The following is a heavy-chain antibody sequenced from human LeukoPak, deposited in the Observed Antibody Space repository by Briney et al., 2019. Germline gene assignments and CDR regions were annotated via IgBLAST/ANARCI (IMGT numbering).Heavy chain of an antibody. D-gene: IGHD1-26*01. CDR2: ISHSGST. Sequence: PSETLSLTCAVYGGSFSGYYWSWIRQPPGKGLEWIGEISHSGSTNYNPSLKSRVTISVDTSKNQFSLKLSSVTAADTAVYYCARWGRAGASPFDYWGQGTLVTVSS. J-gene: IGHJ4*02. V-gene: IGHV4-34*01. CDR3: ARWGRAGASPFDY. CDR1: GGSFSGYY.